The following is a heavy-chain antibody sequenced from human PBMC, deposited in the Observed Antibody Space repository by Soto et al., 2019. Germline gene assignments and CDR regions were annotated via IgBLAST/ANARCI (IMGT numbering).Heavy chain of an antibody. D-gene: IGHD6-13*01. J-gene: IGHJ3*02. Sequence: GGSLRLSCAASGFTFDDYAMHWVRQAPGKGLEWVSGISWNSGSIGYADSVKGRFTISRDNAKNSLYLQMNSLRAEDTALYYCAKVKASSWYLYAFDIWGQGTMVTVSS. CDR1: GFTFDDYA. CDR3: AKVKASSWYLYAFDI. CDR2: ISWNSGSI. V-gene: IGHV3-9*01.